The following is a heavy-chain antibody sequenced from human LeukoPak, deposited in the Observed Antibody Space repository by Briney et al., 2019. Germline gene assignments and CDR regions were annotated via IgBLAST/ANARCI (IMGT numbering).Heavy chain of an antibody. CDR2: INPSGGST. D-gene: IGHD6-19*01. V-gene: IGHV1-46*01. CDR1: GYTFTSYY. J-gene: IGHJ6*03. Sequence: ASVKVSCKASGYTFTSYYMHWVRQAPGQGLEWMGIINPSGGSTSYAQKSQGRVTMTRDMSTSTVYMELSSLRSEDTAVYYCARDNYGSGWYNGYYYYYMDVWGKGTTVTVSS. CDR3: ARDNYGSGWYNGYYYYYMDV.